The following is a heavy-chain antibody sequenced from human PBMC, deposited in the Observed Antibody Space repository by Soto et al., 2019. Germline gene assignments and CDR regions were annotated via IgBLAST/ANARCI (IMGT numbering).Heavy chain of an antibody. CDR2: IIPMLGIA. V-gene: IGHV1-69*02. J-gene: IGHJ4*02. CDR3: ANRAYSYGFVIY. D-gene: IGHD5-18*01. CDR1: GGTFSSYT. Sequence: QVQLVQSGAEVKKPGSSVKVSCKASGGTFSSYTFSWVRQAPGQGLEWMGRIIPMLGIANYAQKFQGRVTITADKSTSTAYMELSSLRSEDTAVYYCANRAYSYGFVIYWGQGTLVTVSS.